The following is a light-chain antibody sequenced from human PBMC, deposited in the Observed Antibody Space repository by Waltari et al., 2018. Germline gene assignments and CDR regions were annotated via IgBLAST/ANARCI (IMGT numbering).Light chain of an antibody. CDR3: QQYYDSPIT. V-gene: IGKV4-1*01. Sequence: DIVMTQSPDSLTLSLGERATISCKPSQSVLRTSSNKNFLAWYQQKSGQPPKLLFYWASTRESGVPDRFSGSGSGTDVTLTISSLQSEDVAIYYCQQYYDSPITFGPGTKVDV. J-gene: IGKJ3*01. CDR1: QSVLRTSSNKNF. CDR2: WAS.